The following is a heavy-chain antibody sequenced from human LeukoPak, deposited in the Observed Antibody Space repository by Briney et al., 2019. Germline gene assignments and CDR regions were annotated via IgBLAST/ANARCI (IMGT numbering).Heavy chain of an antibody. D-gene: IGHD3-22*01. CDR1: GFTFSSFG. Sequence: GGSLRLSCAASGFTFSSFGMHWVRQAPGKGLEWVAVISYDGSNKYYADSVKGRFTISRDNSKNMLYLQMNSLRAEDTAVYYCARGPYYDSSGWSLTDYWGQGTLVTVSS. CDR3: ARGPYYDSSGWSLTDY. CDR2: ISYDGSNK. V-gene: IGHV3-30*19. J-gene: IGHJ4*02.